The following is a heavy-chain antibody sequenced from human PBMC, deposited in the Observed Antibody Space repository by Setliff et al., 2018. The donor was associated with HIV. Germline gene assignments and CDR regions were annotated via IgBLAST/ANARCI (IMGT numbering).Heavy chain of an antibody. CDR1: GVSINRTDHY. V-gene: IGHV4-39*01. Sequence: PSETLSLTCSVSGVSINRTDHYWGWIRQSPGKRLEWIGSVSQSGSTYYNPSLKSRITISVDRSKNQFSLKLNSVTAADTAVYYCARTRGYTYGYIDSWAQGTLVTVSS. CDR3: ARTRGYTYGYIDS. CDR2: VSQSGST. D-gene: IGHD5-18*01. J-gene: IGHJ4*02.